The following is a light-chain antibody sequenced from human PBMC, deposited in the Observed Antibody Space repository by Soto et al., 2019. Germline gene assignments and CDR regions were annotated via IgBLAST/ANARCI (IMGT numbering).Light chain of an antibody. Sequence: QSVLTQPASVSGSPGQSITISCTGTGSDLGDYKYVSWYQHHPDKAPKLIIYDVTNRPSGVSDRFSGSKSGNTASLTISGLQAEDEAHYYCSSYTTITTRIFGGGTKVTVL. V-gene: IGLV2-14*03. J-gene: IGLJ2*01. CDR3: SSYTTITTRI. CDR2: DVT. CDR1: GSDLGDYKY.